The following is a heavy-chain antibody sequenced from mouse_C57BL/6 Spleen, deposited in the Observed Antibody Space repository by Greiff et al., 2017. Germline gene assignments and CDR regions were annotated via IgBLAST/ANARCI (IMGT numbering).Heavy chain of an antibody. CDR2: IRNKANGYTT. Sequence: EVNLVESGGGLVQPGGSLSLSCAASGFTFTDYYMSWVRQPPGKALEWLGFIRNKANGYTTEYSASVKGRFPISRDNSQIILYLKMNALRAEDSATYYCARHCYYAVDYWGQGTSVTVSS. V-gene: IGHV7-3*01. CDR1: GFTFTDYY. CDR3: ARHCYYAVDY. J-gene: IGHJ4*01.